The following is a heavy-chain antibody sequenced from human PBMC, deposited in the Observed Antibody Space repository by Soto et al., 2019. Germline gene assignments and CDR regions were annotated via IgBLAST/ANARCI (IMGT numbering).Heavy chain of an antibody. CDR3: ARVGAAAGTFFYYYYYGMDV. CDR2: IYYSGST. J-gene: IGHJ6*02. D-gene: IGHD6-13*01. CDR1: GGSISSYY. Sequence: PSETLSLTCTVSGGSISSYYWSWIRQPPGKGLEWIGYIYYSGSTNYNPSLKSRVTISVDTSKNQFSLKLSSVTAADTAVYYCARVGAAAGTFFYYYYYGMDVWGQGTTVTVSS. V-gene: IGHV4-59*01.